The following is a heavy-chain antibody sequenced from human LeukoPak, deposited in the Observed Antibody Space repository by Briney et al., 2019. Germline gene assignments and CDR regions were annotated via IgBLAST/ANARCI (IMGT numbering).Heavy chain of an antibody. V-gene: IGHV3-30-3*01. J-gene: IGHJ4*02. Sequence: GGSLRLSCAASGFTFSSYAMHWVRQAPGKGLEWVAVISYDGSNKYYADSVKGRFTISRDNSKNTLYLQMNSLRAEDTAVYYCARERRDGYKTWLGYWGQGTLVTVSS. D-gene: IGHD5-24*01. CDR2: ISYDGSNK. CDR3: ARERRDGYKTWLGY. CDR1: GFTFSSYA.